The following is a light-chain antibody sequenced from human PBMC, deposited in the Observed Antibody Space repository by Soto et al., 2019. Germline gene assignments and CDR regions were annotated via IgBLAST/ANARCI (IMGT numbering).Light chain of an antibody. CDR2: AAS. CDR3: RQDYNYPRT. J-gene: IGKJ1*01. CDR1: QGIRND. V-gene: IGKV1-6*01. Sequence: AIQMTQSPSSLSASVGDRVTITCRASQGIRNDLGWYQQKPGKAPKLLLYAASSLQSGVPSRFSGSGSGTDFTLTISSLQPEDFATYYCRQDYNYPRTFGQGTKVEIK.